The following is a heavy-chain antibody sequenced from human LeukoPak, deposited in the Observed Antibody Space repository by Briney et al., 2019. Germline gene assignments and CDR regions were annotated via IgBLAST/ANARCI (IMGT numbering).Heavy chain of an antibody. V-gene: IGHV3-43D*03. CDR2: ISLDGGST. Sequence: PVGSLRLSCAASGFTFYDYAMHWGRQAPGKGLEWVSLISLDGGSTYSADSVKGRFTISRDNSKNSLYLQMNSLRAEDTALYYCAKDREGYSSGWYDYWGQGTLATVSS. J-gene: IGHJ4*02. D-gene: IGHD6-19*01. CDR1: GFTFYDYA. CDR3: AKDREGYSSGWYDY.